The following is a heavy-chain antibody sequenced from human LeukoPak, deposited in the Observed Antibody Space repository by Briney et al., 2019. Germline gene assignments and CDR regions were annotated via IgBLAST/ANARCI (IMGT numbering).Heavy chain of an antibody. V-gene: IGHV4-4*07. J-gene: IGHJ4*02. CDR1: GGSVSDYY. CDR2: IYTSGST. Sequence: SETLSLTCTVSGGSVSDYYWSWIRQPAGKGLEWIGRIYTSGSTNYNPSLKSRVTMSVDTSKNQFSLKLSSVTAADTAVYYCARDNNYYGSGSFDYWSQGTLVTVSS. D-gene: IGHD3-10*01. CDR3: ARDNNYYGSGSFDY.